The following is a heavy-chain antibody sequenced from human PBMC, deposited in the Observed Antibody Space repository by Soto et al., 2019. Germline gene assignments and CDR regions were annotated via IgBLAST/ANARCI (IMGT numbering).Heavy chain of an antibody. CDR3: AREPDA. Sequence: SETLSLTCTVSSGSNSAYYWSWIRQPPGKGLEWVGYIFYTGNAKYNPFLESRVSISVAPSKNQFSLKLSCGTAADTAVYYCAREPDAWGQGTLVTVAS. CDR2: IFYTGNA. J-gene: IGHJ4*02. D-gene: IGHD2-8*01. CDR1: SGSNSAYY. V-gene: IGHV4-59*12.